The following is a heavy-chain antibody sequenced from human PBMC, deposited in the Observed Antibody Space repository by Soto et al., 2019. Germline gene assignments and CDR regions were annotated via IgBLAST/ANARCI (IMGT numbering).Heavy chain of an antibody. CDR1: GGSISSYY. V-gene: IGHV4-4*07. CDR3: ARDAPYSSSWEYYYYYYGMDV. D-gene: IGHD6-13*01. Sequence: SETLSLTCTVYGGSISSYYWSWIRQPAGKGLEWIGRIYTSGSTNYNPSLKSRVTMSVDTSKNQFSLKLSSVTAADTAVYYCARDAPYSSSWEYYYYYYGMDVWGQGTTVTVSS. CDR2: IYTSGST. J-gene: IGHJ6*02.